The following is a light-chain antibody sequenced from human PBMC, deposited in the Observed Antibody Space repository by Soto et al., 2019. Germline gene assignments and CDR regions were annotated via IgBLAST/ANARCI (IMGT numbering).Light chain of an antibody. Sequence: EIVLTQSPGTLSLSPGERATLSCRASQSVSSSYLAWYQKKPGQAPRLLIYGASSRATGIPDRFSGSGSGTDFTLTISRLEPEDFAVYYCQQYSSSPTFGGGTKVEIK. V-gene: IGKV3-20*01. CDR1: QSVSSSY. J-gene: IGKJ4*01. CDR3: QQYSSSPT. CDR2: GAS.